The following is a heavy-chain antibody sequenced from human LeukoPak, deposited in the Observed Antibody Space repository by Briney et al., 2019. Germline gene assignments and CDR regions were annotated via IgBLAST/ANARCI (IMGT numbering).Heavy chain of an antibody. CDR2: INWNDGST. CDR1: GFTFDDYG. D-gene: IGHD3-22*01. J-gene: IGHJ6*02. Sequence: GGSLRLSCAASGFTFDDYGMSWVRQAPGKGLEWVSGINWNDGSTGHADSVKGRFTISRDNAKNPLYLQMNSLRAEGTALYYCAKEYYYDSSGYYSYYYYYGMDVWGQGTTVTVSS. V-gene: IGHV3-20*04. CDR3: AKEYYYDSSGYYSYYYYYGMDV.